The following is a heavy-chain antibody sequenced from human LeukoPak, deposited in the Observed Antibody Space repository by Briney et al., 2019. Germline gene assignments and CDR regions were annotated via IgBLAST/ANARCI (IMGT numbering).Heavy chain of an antibody. CDR2: IKSKTDGGTT. J-gene: IGHJ4*02. Sequence: GGSLRLSCAASGFTFSNAWMNWVSQAPGKGLEWVGRIKSKTDGGTTDYAAPVKGRFTISRDDSKNTLYLQMNSLKTEDTAVYYCTTAHLAVAGIMGVDYWGQGTLVTVSS. CDR1: GFTFSNAW. CDR3: TTAHLAVAGIMGVDY. V-gene: IGHV3-15*07. D-gene: IGHD6-19*01.